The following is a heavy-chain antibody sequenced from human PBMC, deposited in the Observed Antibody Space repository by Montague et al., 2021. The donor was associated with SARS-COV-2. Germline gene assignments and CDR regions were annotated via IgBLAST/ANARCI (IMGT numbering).Heavy chain of an antibody. Sequence: SETLSLTCTVSGGSISDSNFHWGWNRQPPGKGLDGIGTLYYSGATYYNPSLKSRVTTSMDTSKNQFSLKLTSAIAADTAVYYCARLRGGTPGEHWGQGALVTVSS. CDR2: LYYSGAT. J-gene: IGHJ4*02. D-gene: IGHD2-21*01. CDR1: GGSISDSNFH. V-gene: IGHV4-39*07. CDR3: ARLRGGTPGEH.